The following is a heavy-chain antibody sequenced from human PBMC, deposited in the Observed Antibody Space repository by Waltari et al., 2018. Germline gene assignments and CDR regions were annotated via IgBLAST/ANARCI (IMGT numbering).Heavy chain of an antibody. J-gene: IGHJ4*02. CDR1: GYTFTDFD. D-gene: IGHD3-10*01. CDR3: ARGAAGHADY. V-gene: IGHV1-2*04. CDR2: IHPNSGDT. Sequence: QVQLVQSGAEVKKPGASVKVSCEPSGYTFTDFDIHWVRQAPGKGLEWIGWIHPNSGDTNYAQKFQGWVTMTRDTSISTAFMELTSDDTAVYFCARGAAGHADYWGQGTLVTVSS.